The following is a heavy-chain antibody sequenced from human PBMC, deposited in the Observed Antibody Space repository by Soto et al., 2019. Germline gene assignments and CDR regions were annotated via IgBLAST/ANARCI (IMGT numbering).Heavy chain of an antibody. CDR1: GYNYTRSW. CDR2: IYPGDSDT. D-gene: IGHD1-26*01. J-gene: IGHJ6*02. CDR3: ASWEPGYYYGMDV. V-gene: IGHV5-51*01. Sequence: RPSLQISCKVSGYNYTRSWFASVRQMPGKGLEWMGIIYPGDSDTRYSPSFQGQVTISADKSISTAYLQWSSLKASDTAMYYCASWEPGYYYGMDVWVQGTTVTVSS.